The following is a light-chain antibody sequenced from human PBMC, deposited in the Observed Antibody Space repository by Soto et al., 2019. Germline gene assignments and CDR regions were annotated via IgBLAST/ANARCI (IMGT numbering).Light chain of an antibody. CDR2: KAS. CDR1: QTISSW. V-gene: IGKV1-5*03. CDR3: QHYNSYSEA. J-gene: IGKJ1*01. Sequence: DIQMTQSPSTLSGSVGDRVTITCRASQTISSWLAWYQQKPGKAPKLLIYKASTVKSGVPSRFSGSGSGTEFTLTISSLQPDGFATYYCQHYNSYSEAFGQGTKVDIK.